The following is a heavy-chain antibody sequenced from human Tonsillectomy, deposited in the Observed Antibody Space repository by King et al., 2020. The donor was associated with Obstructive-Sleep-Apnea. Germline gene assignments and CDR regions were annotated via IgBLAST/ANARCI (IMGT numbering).Heavy chain of an antibody. D-gene: IGHD3-9*01. CDR3: ARADYDILTGYYNFDY. CDR2: IGTAGDT. Sequence: DVQLVESGGGLVQPGGSLRLSCAASGFTFSSYDMHWVRQATGKGLEWVSAIGTAGDTYYPGSVKGRFTISRENAKNSLYLQMNGLRAGDTAVYYCARADYDILTGYYNFDYWGQGTLVTVSS. CDR1: GFTFSSYD. J-gene: IGHJ4*02. V-gene: IGHV3-13*04.